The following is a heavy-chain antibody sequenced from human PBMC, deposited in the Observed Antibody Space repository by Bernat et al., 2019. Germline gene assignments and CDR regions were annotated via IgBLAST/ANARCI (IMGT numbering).Heavy chain of an antibody. Sequence: QVQLVESGGGVVQPGRSLRLSCTASGLSFSNFAMHWVRQAPGKGLEWVAVISNDGSKKYYANSVAGRFTISRDNSRNSLYLQMNSLTIEDTAVYYCARDGYQSSGTYFDYWGLGTLLTVSS. CDR2: ISNDGSKK. CDR1: GLSFSNFA. V-gene: IGHV3-30-3*01. CDR3: ARDGYQSSGTYFDY. J-gene: IGHJ4*02. D-gene: IGHD3-22*01.